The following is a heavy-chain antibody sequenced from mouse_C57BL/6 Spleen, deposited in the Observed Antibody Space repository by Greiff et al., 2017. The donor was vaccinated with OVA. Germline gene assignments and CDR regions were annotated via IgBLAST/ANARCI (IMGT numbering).Heavy chain of an antibody. CDR3: ARIYYAMDY. CDR2: IDPSDSYT. V-gene: IGHV1-59*01. Sequence: VQLQQPGAELVRPGTSVKLSCKASGYTFTSYWMHWVKQRPGQGLEWIGVIDPSDSYTNYNQKFKGKATLTVATSSSTAYMQLSSLTSEDSAVYYCARIYYAMDYWGQGTSVSVSS. CDR1: GYTFTSYW. J-gene: IGHJ4*01.